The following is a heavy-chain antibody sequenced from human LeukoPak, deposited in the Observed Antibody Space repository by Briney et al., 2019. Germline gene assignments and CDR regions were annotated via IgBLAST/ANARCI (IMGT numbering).Heavy chain of an antibody. CDR2: IYYSVIT. V-gene: IGHV4-39*01. CDR1: GGSIISSSYY. CDR3: ASGAYGPELAYYFNY. D-gene: IGHD1-7*01. Sequence: SETLSLTCTVSGGSIISSSYYWGWIRQPPGKGLEWIGYIYYSVITHYNPSLKSRVTISVDPSKNQFSLKLSSVTAADTAVYYCASGAYGPELAYYFNYWGQGTLVTVSS. J-gene: IGHJ4*02.